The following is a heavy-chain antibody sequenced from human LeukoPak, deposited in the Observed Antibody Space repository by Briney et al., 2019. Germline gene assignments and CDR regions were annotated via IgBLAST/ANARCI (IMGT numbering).Heavy chain of an antibody. CDR2: IIPIFGTA. V-gene: IGHV1-69*05. Sequence: SVKVSCKASGGTFSSYAIGWVRQAPGQGLEWMGGIIPIFGTANYAQKFQGRVTITTDESTSTVYMELSSLRSEDTAVYYCASDSNREWLSPRVAFDIWGQGTMVTVSS. CDR1: GGTFSSYA. D-gene: IGHD3-3*01. J-gene: IGHJ3*02. CDR3: ASDSNREWLSPRVAFDI.